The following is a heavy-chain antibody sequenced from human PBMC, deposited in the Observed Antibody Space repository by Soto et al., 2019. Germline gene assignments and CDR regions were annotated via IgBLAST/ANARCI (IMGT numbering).Heavy chain of an antibody. V-gene: IGHV4-61*01. CDR1: GGSVSSGSYY. Sequence: QVQLQESGPGLVKPSETLSLTCTVSGGSVSSGSYYWSWIRQPPGKGLEWIGSVYYSGSTNYNPSLKSRATISVDTSKNQFSRKLSSVSAADTAVYYCARGVTLIGGMDVWGQGTTVTVS. D-gene: IGHD4-4*01. CDR2: VYYSGST. J-gene: IGHJ6*02. CDR3: ARGVTLIGGMDV.